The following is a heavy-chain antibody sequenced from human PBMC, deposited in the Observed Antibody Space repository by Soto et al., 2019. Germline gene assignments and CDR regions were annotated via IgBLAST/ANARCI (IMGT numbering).Heavy chain of an antibody. V-gene: IGHV3-33*01. J-gene: IGHJ4*02. CDR3: ARDTFGGGELIWGVDY. CDR2: IWYDGSNR. D-gene: IGHD3-10*01. Sequence: GGSLRLSCAASGFTFSSYGMHWVRQAPGKGLEWVAVIWYDGSNRYYADSVKGRFTISRDNSKNTLYLQMNSLRAEDTAVYYCARDTFGGGELIWGVDYWGQGTLVTVSS. CDR1: GFTFSSYG.